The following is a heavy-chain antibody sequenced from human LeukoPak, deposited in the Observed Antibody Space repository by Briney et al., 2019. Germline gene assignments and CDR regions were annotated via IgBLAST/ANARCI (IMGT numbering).Heavy chain of an antibody. J-gene: IGHJ4*02. D-gene: IGHD6-13*01. V-gene: IGHV3-64*02. CDR2: ISSNGGST. CDR3: ARGPRSSPTEYFDY. CDR1: GFTFSSYA. Sequence: PGGSLRLSCAASGFTFSSYAMHWVRQAPGKGLEYVSAISSNGGSTYYADSVRRRFTISRDNSENTLYLQMGSLRAEDMAVYYCARGPRSSPTEYFDYWGQGTLVTVSS.